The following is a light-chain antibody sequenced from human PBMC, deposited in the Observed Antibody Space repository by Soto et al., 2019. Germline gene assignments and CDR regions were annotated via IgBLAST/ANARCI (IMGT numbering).Light chain of an antibody. V-gene: IGKV1-8*01. CDR3: QQYYSYPRT. J-gene: IGKJ1*01. CDR1: QGISSY. Sequence: AIRMTQSPSSFSASPGDRVTITCRASQGISSYLAWYQQKPGKAPKRLIYAASTLQSGVPSRFSGSGSGTDFTLTISCLQSEDFATYYCQQYYSYPRTFGQGTKVDIK. CDR2: AAS.